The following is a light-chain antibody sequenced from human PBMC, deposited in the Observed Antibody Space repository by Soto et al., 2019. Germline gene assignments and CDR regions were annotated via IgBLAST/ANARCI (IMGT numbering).Light chain of an antibody. CDR3: QQYNDWPYT. J-gene: IGKJ2*01. Sequence: EIVMTQSPATLSVSPGDRATLSCRASQSISNNLAWYQQKPGQAPRLLIYGASTRATGIPASFSGSGSGTEFTLTISSLQSEDFAVYYCQQYNDWPYTFGQGTKVDIK. CDR1: QSISNN. V-gene: IGKV3-15*01. CDR2: GAS.